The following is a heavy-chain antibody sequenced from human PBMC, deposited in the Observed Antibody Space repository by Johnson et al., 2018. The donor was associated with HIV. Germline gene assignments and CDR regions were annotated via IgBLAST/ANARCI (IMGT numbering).Heavy chain of an antibody. V-gene: IGHV3-33*01. CDR2: VWSDGINK. D-gene: IGHD3-10*01. CDR3: ARERHYYGSVRPRERQGDAFDI. CDR1: GFTFSSYG. J-gene: IGHJ3*02. Sequence: VQLVESGGGVVQPGRSLRLSCAASGFTFSSYGMHWVRQAPGKGLEWVAVVWSDGINKYYADSVRGRFTISRDNSKNTLYLQMNSLRAEDTAVYFCARERHYYGSVRPRERQGDAFDIWGQGTMVTVAS.